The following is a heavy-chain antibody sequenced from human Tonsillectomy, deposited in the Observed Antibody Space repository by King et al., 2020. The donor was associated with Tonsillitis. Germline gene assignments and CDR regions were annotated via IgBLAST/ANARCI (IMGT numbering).Heavy chain of an antibody. CDR2: ISYSGST. CDR1: GGSISSSSYY. D-gene: IGHD4/OR15-4a*01. V-gene: IGHV4-39*01. J-gene: IGHJ6*03. Sequence: LQLQESGPGLVKPSETLSLTCTVSGGSISSSSYYWGWIRQPPGKGLEWIGSISYSGSTYYNPSLKSRVTISVDTSKNQFSLQLSSVTAADTAVYYCARLALTIFYFYYMDVWGKGTTVTVSS. CDR3: ARLALTIFYFYYMDV.